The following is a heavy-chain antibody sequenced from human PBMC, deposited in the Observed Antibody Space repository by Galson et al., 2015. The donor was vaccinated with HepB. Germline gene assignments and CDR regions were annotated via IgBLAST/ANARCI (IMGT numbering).Heavy chain of an antibody. CDR1: GFTFSSYP. Sequence: SLRLSCAASGFTFSSYPMSWVRQAPGKGLEWVSAISGSGGSTYYADSVKGRFTISRDNSKNTPYLQMNSLRTEDTAVYYCAKDRTPEYYYDSSGYFDLWGRGTLVTVSS. CDR3: AKDRTPEYYYDSSGYFDL. J-gene: IGHJ2*01. V-gene: IGHV3-23*01. CDR2: ISGSGGST. D-gene: IGHD3-22*01.